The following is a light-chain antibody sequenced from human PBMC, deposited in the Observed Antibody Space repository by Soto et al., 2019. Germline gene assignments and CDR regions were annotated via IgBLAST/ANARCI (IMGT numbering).Light chain of an antibody. CDR3: QQYGSSLIT. V-gene: IGKV3-20*01. CDR1: QSVSSSS. J-gene: IGKJ5*01. CDR2: GAS. Sequence: EIVLTQSPGTLSLSPGERATLSCRASQSVSSSSLAWYQQKPGQAPRLLIYGASSRATGVPDRFSGSGSGTDFTLTISRLEPEDFAVYYCQQYGSSLITFGQGTRPGD.